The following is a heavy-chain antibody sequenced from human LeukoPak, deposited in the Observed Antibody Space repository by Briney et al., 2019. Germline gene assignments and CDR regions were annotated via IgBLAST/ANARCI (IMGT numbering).Heavy chain of an antibody. V-gene: IGHV1-18*01. CDR2: ISDYNGNT. J-gene: IGHJ6*03. Sequence: GSSVTVSCKASGYTFTSYGISWVRQAPGQGLEWMGWISDYNGNTNYAQKLQGRVTMTTDTSTSTAYMELRSLRSDDTAVYYCASFSSVGATYYYYMDVWGKGTTVTVSS. CDR3: ASFSSVGATYYYYMDV. CDR1: GYTFTSYG. D-gene: IGHD1-26*01.